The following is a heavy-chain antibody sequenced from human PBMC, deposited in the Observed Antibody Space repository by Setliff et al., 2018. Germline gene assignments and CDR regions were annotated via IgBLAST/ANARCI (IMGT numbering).Heavy chain of an antibody. CDR2: INPNSGGT. J-gene: IGHJ1*01. CDR3: ARPYDSSGYYSFQH. Sequence: ASVKVSCKASGYTFTGYYMHWVRQAPGQGLEWMGRINPNSGGTNYAQKFQGRVTMTRDTSISTAYMELSRLRSDDTAVYYCARPYDSSGYYSFQHWGQGTLVTVSS. CDR1: GYTFTGYY. V-gene: IGHV1-2*06. D-gene: IGHD3-22*01.